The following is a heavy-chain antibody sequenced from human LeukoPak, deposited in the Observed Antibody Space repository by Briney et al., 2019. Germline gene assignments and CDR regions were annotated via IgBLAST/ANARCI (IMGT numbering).Heavy chain of an antibody. D-gene: IGHD3-22*01. CDR1: GFTFSSYS. Sequence: TGGSLRLSCAASGFTFSSYSMNWVRQAPGKGLEWVSSISSSSSYIYYADSVKGRFTISRDNSKNTLYLQMNSLRAEDTAVYYCAKAAMIVVKYYYYYYMDVWGKGTTVTVSS. J-gene: IGHJ6*03. CDR3: AKAAMIVVKYYYYYYMDV. CDR2: ISSSSSYI. V-gene: IGHV3-21*01.